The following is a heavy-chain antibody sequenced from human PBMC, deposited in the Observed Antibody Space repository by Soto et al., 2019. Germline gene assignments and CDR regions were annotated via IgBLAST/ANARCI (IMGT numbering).Heavy chain of an antibody. J-gene: IGHJ5*02. CDR3: ATFSTFGVVIPNWIDP. Sequence: SVKVSCKASGGTFSSYSISWVRQAPGQGLEWMGGIIPIFGTANYAQKFQGRVTITADESTSTAYMELSSLRSEDTAVYYCATFSTFGVVIPNWIDPWGQGTLVTVSS. CDR1: GGTFSSYS. CDR2: IIPIFGTA. V-gene: IGHV1-69*13. D-gene: IGHD3-3*01.